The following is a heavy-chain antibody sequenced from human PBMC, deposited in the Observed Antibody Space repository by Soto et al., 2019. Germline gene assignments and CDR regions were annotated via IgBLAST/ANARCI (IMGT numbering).Heavy chain of an antibody. CDR2: INPSGGST. CDR1: GYTFTSYH. D-gene: IGHD5-12*01. CDR3: ARDDALMVATSNYFDY. Sequence: ASVKVSCKASGYTFTSYHMHWVRQAPGQGLEWMGIINPSGGSTSYAQKFQGRVTMTRDTSTSTVYMELSSLRSEDTAVYYCARDDALMVATSNYFDYWGQGTLVTVSS. J-gene: IGHJ4*02. V-gene: IGHV1-46*01.